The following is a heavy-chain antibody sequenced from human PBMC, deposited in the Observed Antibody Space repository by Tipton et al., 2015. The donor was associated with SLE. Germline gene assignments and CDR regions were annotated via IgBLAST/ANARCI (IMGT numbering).Heavy chain of an antibody. CDR2: IYYSGST. Sequence: TLSLTCTVSGGSISSYYWSWIRQPPGKGLEWIGYIYYSGSTNYNPSLKSRVTISVDTSKNQFSLKLSSVTAADTAVYFCARSTAVGARHNGLDVWGRGTTVTVS. CDR1: GGSISSYY. D-gene: IGHD4/OR15-4a*01. J-gene: IGHJ6*02. CDR3: ARSTAVGARHNGLDV. V-gene: IGHV4-59*01.